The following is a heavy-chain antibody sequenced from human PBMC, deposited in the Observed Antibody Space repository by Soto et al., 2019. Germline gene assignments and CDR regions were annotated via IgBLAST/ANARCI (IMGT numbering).Heavy chain of an antibody. J-gene: IGHJ4*02. Sequence: SETLSLTCTVSGGSISSGDYYWSWIRQLPGKGLEWIGYISYSESIFYNPSLKSRVTISLDTSKNQFSLRLSSVTAADTAVYYCASATVTNYFHYWGQGTLVTVSS. CDR2: ISYSESI. CDR3: ASATVTNYFHY. D-gene: IGHD4-17*01. CDR1: GGSISSGDYY. V-gene: IGHV4-31*03.